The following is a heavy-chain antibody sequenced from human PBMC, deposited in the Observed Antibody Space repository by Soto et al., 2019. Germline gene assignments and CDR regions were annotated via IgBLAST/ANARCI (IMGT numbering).Heavy chain of an antibody. Sequence: GGSLRLSCAASGFTFSSYAMSWVRQAPGKGLEWVSAISGSGGSTYYADSVKGRFTISRDNSKNTLYLQMNSLRAEDTAVYYCAKAWGLWFGDLTTYYYMDVWGKGTTVTVSS. CDR1: GFTFSSYA. J-gene: IGHJ6*03. D-gene: IGHD3-10*01. V-gene: IGHV3-23*01. CDR2: ISGSGGST. CDR3: AKAWGLWFGDLTTYYYMDV.